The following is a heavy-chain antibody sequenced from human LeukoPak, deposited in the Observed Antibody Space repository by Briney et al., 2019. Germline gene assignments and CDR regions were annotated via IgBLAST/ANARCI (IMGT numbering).Heavy chain of an antibody. V-gene: IGHV3-11*06. Sequence: GGSLRLSCAASGFTFGDYYMNWIRQAPGKGLEWVSYIRSSSTYTGYADSVKGRFTISRDNTKNSLYLQMNSLRVEDTAVYYCARDRGNSGYDSFDYWGQGTLVTVSS. CDR2: IRSSSTYT. J-gene: IGHJ4*02. D-gene: IGHD5-12*01. CDR1: GFTFGDYY. CDR3: ARDRGNSGYDSFDY.